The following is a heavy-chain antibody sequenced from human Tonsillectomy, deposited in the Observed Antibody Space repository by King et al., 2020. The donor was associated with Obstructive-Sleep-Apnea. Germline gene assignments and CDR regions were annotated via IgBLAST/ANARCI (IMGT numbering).Heavy chain of an antibody. CDR1: GFRFGDFS. CDR2: FTSKAYGGTT. V-gene: IGHV3-49*03. D-gene: IGHD3-22*01. CDR3: ARKYYYDSPGNAVDY. Sequence: VQLVESGGGLVQPGRSLRLSCTASGFRFGDFSMSWFRQAPGKGLEWVGFFTSKAYGGTTEYAASVKGRFTISRDDSKTIAYLQMNSLKPEDTAVYYCARKYYYDSPGNAVDYWGQGTLVTVSS. J-gene: IGHJ4*02.